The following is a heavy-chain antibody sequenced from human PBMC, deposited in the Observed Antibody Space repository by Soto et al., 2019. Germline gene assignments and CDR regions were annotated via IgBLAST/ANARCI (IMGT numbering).Heavy chain of an antibody. Sequence: QVQLQQWGAGLLKPSETLSLTCAVYGGSFSGYYWSWIRQPPGKGLEWIGEINHSGSTNYNPSLKSRVTISVDTSKNQFSLKLSSVTAADTAVYYCARDVAQRQILYLTYYFDYWGQGTLVTVSS. CDR3: ARDVAQRQILYLTYYFDY. CDR2: INHSGST. CDR1: GGSFSGYY. J-gene: IGHJ4*02. D-gene: IGHD2-8*01. V-gene: IGHV4-34*01.